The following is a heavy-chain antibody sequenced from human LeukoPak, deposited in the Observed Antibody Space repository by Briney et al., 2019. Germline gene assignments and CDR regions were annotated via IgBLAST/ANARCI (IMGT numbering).Heavy chain of an antibody. CDR3: ARGVMWSTIFGVRPRDAFDI. Sequence: SRVTISVDTSKNQFSLKLSSVTAADTAVYYCARGVMWSTIFGVRPRDAFDIWGQGTMVTVSS. V-gene: IGHV4-34*01. D-gene: IGHD3-3*01. J-gene: IGHJ3*02.